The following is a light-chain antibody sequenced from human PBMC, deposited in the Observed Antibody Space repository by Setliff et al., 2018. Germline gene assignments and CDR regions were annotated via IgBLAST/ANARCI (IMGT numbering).Light chain of an antibody. CDR2: DNN. V-gene: IGLV1-51*01. Sequence: QSVLTQPPSVSAAPGQKVTISCSGRSSNIGNNYVSWYQQLPGTAPKLLIYDNNKRPSGIPARFSASKSGTSATLAITRLQTGDEADYYCGTWDGSLSGVVFGTGTKVTVL. J-gene: IGLJ1*01. CDR1: SSNIGNNY. CDR3: GTWDGSLSGVV.